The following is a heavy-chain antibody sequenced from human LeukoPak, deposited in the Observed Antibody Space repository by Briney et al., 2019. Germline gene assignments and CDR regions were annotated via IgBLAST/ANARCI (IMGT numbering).Heavy chain of an antibody. CDR3: ASGYCSGGSCYLDY. CDR1: GYTFTGYY. D-gene: IGHD2-15*01. V-gene: IGHV1-2*02. J-gene: IGHJ4*02. Sequence: ASVKVSCKASGYTFTGYYMHWVRQAPGQGLEWMGWINPNSGGTNYAQKFQGRVTMTRDTSISTAYMELSRLRSGDTAVFYCASGYCSGGSCYLDYWGQGTLVTVPS. CDR2: INPNSGGT.